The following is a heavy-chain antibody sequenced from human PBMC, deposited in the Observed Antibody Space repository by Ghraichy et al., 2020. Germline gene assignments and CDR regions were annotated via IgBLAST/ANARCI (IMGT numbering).Heavy chain of an antibody. D-gene: IGHD3-10*01. Sequence: SETLSLTCTVSGGSISSYYWSWIRQPPGKGLEWIGYMYYSGSTNYNPSLKSRVTISVDTSKNQFSLKLSSVTAADTAVYYCARVSSTAEFYFDYWGQGTLVTVSS. CDR3: ARVSSTAEFYFDY. CDR2: MYYSGST. J-gene: IGHJ4*02. CDR1: GGSISSYY. V-gene: IGHV4-59*01.